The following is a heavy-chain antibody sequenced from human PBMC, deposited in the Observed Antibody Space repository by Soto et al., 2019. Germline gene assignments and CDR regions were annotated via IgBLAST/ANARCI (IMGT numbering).Heavy chain of an antibody. Sequence: QVQLVQSGAEVKKPGTSVKVSCKGSGYTFPSYGITWVRQAPGQGLEWMGWISAHTHNTNYAQKLQGRVTVTTDTSTSTAYMEPRSLRSDDTAVYYCARGTYGDYWGQGTLVTVSS. D-gene: IGHD4-17*01. J-gene: IGHJ4*02. CDR2: ISAHTHNT. V-gene: IGHV1-18*01. CDR1: GYTFPSYG. CDR3: ARGTYGDY.